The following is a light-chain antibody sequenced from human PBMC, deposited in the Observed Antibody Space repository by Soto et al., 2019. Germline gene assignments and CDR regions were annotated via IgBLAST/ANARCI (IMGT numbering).Light chain of an antibody. CDR3: YSYAGSYTNV. CDR2: DVS. J-gene: IGLJ1*01. Sequence: QSALTQPRSVSGSPGQSVTISCTGTSSDIGGYKYVSWYQHHPGKAPKLIIYDVSKRPSGVPDRFSGSKSGNTASLTISGLQAEDEADYYCYSYAGSYTNVFGTGTKVTVL. CDR1: SSDIGGYKY. V-gene: IGLV2-11*01.